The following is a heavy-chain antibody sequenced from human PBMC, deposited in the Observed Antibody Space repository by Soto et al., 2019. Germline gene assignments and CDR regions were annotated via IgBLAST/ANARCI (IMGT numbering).Heavy chain of an antibody. CDR1: GYTFTSYA. Sequence: ASVKVSCKASGYTFTSYAMHWVRQAPGQRLEWMGWINAGNGNTKYSQKFQGRVTITRDTSASTAYMELSSLRSEDTAVYYCARATVVVIADAVDIWGQGTMVTLSS. J-gene: IGHJ3*02. CDR3: ARATVVVIADAVDI. V-gene: IGHV1-3*01. CDR2: INAGNGNT. D-gene: IGHD2-21*01.